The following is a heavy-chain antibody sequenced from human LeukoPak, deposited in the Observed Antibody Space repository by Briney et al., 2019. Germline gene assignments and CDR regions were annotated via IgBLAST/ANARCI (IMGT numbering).Heavy chain of an antibody. V-gene: IGHV3-30*18. CDR1: GFTFSSYG. CDR3: AKDTVSGY. CDR2: ISYDGSNK. Sequence: GGSLRLSCAASGFTFSSYGMHWVRQAPGKGLEWVAVISYDGSNKYYADSVKGRFTISRDNSKNTLYLQMNSLRAEDTAVYYCAKDTVSGYWGQGTLVTVSS. J-gene: IGHJ4*02. D-gene: IGHD3-3*01.